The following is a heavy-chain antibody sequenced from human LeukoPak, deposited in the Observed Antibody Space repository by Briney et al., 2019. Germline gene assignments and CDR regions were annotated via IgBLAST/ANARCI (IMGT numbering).Heavy chain of an antibody. V-gene: IGHV3-30*02. D-gene: IGHD1-1*01. CDR2: ISSGGSET. J-gene: IGHJ4*02. CDR1: GFNFNTYS. Sequence: GGSLRLSCAASGFNFNTYSMTWVRQPPGKGLDWVAFISSGGSETYYADSVKGRFAISRDNSKNTLFLQMNSLRTEDTGVYYCAKSGGRNDFNYWGQGTLVTVSS. CDR3: AKSGGRNDFNY.